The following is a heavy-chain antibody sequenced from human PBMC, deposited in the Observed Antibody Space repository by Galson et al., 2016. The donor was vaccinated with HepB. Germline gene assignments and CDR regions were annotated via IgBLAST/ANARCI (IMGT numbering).Heavy chain of an antibody. CDR3: ARGGGELDY. CDR1: GFPFTDFF. Sequence: SLRLSCAASGFPFTDFFMTWIRQAPGTGLQWLAYISGYGKTLDYAESVKGRFTISRDNANNSLYLQMNSLRVEDTAVYYCARGGGELDYWGQGSLVTVSS. V-gene: IGHV3-11*01. CDR2: ISGYGKTL. D-gene: IGHD2-21*01. J-gene: IGHJ4*02.